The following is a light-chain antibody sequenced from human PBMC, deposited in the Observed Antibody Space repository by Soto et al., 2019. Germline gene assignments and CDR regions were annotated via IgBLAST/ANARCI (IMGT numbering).Light chain of an antibody. J-gene: IGKJ1*01. CDR3: QQYGSSLWT. V-gene: IGKV3-20*01. CDR1: QSVSSSY. CDR2: GAS. Sequence: EIVMTQSPATLSVSPGERATLSCRATQSVSSSYLAWYQQKPGQAPRLLIYGASSRATGVPDRFSGSGPGTDFTLSISRLEPEDFTVYFCQQYGSSLWTFGQGTKVDIK.